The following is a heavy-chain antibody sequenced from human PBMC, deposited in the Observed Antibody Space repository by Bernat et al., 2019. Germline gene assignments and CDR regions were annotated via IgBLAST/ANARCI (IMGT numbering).Heavy chain of an antibody. CDR3: ARKQRVSGTFDL. CDR1: GGSISPYY. D-gene: IGHD6-6*01. CDR2: VFSSGGT. Sequence: QVQFQESGPRLVKPSETLSLTCTVSGGSISPYYWSWIRQPPGKGLEWIGYVFSSGGTNYNPSLKSRVTISIDTSKNYLSLELSSVTAADAAIYYCARKQRVSGTFDLWGQGTMVTVSS. J-gene: IGHJ3*01. V-gene: IGHV4-4*09.